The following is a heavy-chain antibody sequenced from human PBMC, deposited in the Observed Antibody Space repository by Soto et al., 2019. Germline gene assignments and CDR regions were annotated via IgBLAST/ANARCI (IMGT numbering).Heavy chain of an antibody. V-gene: IGHV4-59*08. CDR2: IYYSGST. Sequence: QVQLQESGPGLVKASETLSLRCTVSGDSISSYYWSWIRQSPGKGLEWIGYIYYSGSTNYNPSLRSRVTISVATSKNQFSLMLTSVTAADTAVYYCARRALYADYFEYWGQGTLVTVSS. D-gene: IGHD2-8*01. J-gene: IGHJ4*02. CDR1: GDSISSYY. CDR3: ARRALYADYFEY.